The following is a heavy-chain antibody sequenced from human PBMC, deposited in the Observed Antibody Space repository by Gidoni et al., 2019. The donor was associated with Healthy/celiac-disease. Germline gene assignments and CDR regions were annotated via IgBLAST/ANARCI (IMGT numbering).Heavy chain of an antibody. CDR1: GFSLSTSGVG. V-gene: IGHV2-5*02. D-gene: IGHD3-10*01. Sequence: QITLKESGPTLVKPTQTLTLTCTFSGFSLSTSGVGVGWIRQPPGKALEWLALIYWDDDKRYSPSLKSRLTITKDTSKNQVVLTMTNMDPVDTATYYCAHRQYTYYYGSGSPPHDAFDIWGQGTMVTVSS. CDR3: AHRQYTYYYGSGSPPHDAFDI. J-gene: IGHJ3*02. CDR2: IYWDDDK.